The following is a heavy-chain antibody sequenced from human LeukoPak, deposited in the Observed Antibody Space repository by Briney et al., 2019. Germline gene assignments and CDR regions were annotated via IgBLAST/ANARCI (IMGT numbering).Heavy chain of an antibody. V-gene: IGHV4-4*07. D-gene: IGHD3-10*01. CDR2: IHSSGST. CDR1: AGSINSYS. CDR3: ARGSGGGSGRYYKDHYYGMDV. Sequence: SETLSLTCSVSAGSINSYSWSWIRQPAGNALEWIGRIHSSGSTNYNPSLKSRVTMSVDTSKNQFSLKLNSVTAADMAVYYWARGSGGGSGRYYKDHYYGMDVWGPGTTVTVS. J-gene: IGHJ6*02.